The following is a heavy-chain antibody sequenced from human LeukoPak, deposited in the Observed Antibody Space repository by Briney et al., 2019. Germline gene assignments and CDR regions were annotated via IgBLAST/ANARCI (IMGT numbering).Heavy chain of an antibody. D-gene: IGHD4-17*01. CDR3: ATSATVTTLGAFDI. Sequence: SETLSLTCAVSGVSISSGGYSWSWLRQPPGKGLEWIGYIYHSGSTYYNPSLKSRVTISVDRSKNQFSLKLSSVTAADTAVYYCATSATVTTLGAFDIWGQGTMVTVSS. V-gene: IGHV4-30-2*01. CDR2: IYHSGST. CDR1: GVSISSGGYS. J-gene: IGHJ3*02.